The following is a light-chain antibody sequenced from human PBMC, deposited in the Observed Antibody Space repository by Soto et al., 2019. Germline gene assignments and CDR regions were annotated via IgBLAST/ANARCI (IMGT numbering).Light chain of an antibody. CDR2: EVN. CDR3: SSFTSTRTYV. J-gene: IGLJ1*01. CDR1: SSDVGSHNL. Sequence: QSGLTQPASVSGSPGQSITISCTGASSDVGSHNLVSWYQQHPGKAPKIMIYEVNNRPSGVSNRFSGSKSGNTASLTISGLQAEDEADYYCSSFTSTRTYVFGTGTKVTVL. V-gene: IGLV2-14*02.